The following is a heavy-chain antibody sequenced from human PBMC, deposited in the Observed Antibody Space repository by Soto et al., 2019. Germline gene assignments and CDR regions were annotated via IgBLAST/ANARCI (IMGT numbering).Heavy chain of an antibody. J-gene: IGHJ6*02. CDR2: VYSTGGV. D-gene: IGHD1-26*01. CDR3: ARDLSGTGLDI. CDR1: VDSIVRFY. Sequence: PSETLSLTCNFSVDSIVRFYWSWIRQSAGKGLEWIGRVYSTGGVTYNPALKGRVTISLDRSNNHISLEMSSVTAADTAVYFCARDLSGTGLDIWGRGTRVTVSS. V-gene: IGHV4-4*07.